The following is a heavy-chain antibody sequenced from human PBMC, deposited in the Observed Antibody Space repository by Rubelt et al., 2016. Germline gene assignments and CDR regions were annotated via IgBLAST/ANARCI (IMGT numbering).Heavy chain of an antibody. J-gene: IGHJ5*02. D-gene: IGHD6-19*01. CDR2: ISAYNGNT. CDR3: ARDKEWLATRGFQNWFDP. Sequence: QVQLVQSGAEVKKPGASVKVSCKASGYTFTSYGISWVRQAPGQGLEWMGWISAYNGNTNYAQTFQGRVTMTTDTSTSTAYMELRSLRSDDTAVYYCARDKEWLATRGFQNWFDPWGQGTLVTVSS. CDR1: GYTFTSYG. V-gene: IGHV1-18*01.